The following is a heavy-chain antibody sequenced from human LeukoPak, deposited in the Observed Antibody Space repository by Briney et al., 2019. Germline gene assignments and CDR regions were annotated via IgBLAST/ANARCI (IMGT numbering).Heavy chain of an antibody. CDR1: GFSFSSWE. J-gene: IGHJ5*02. Sequence: GGSLRLSCAASGFSFSSWEMNWDRQAPGKGLEWLSTISSSGSSIYFVDSVKGRFTLSRDNAKDSMFLQMNSLRVEDTAMYYCVRGGSGSGSNWFDPWGQGTLVTVSS. CDR3: VRGGSGSGSNWFDP. CDR2: ISSSGSSI. V-gene: IGHV3-48*03. D-gene: IGHD6-19*01.